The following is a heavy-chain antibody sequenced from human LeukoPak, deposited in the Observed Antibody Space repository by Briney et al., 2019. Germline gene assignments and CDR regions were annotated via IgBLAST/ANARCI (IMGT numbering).Heavy chain of an antibody. J-gene: IGHJ5*02. D-gene: IGHD6-19*01. CDR2: IYYSGST. Sequence: SETLSLTCTVSGGSISSSSYYWGWIRQPPGKGLEWSGSIYYSGSTYYNPSLKSRVTISVDTSKNPFSLKLSSVTAADTAVYYCARIRSSSGWYTWGQGTLVTVSS. V-gene: IGHV4-39*07. CDR3: ARIRSSSGWYT. CDR1: GGSISSSSYY.